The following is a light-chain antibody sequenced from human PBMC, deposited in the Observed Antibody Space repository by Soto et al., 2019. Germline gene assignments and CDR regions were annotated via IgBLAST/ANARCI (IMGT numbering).Light chain of an antibody. CDR1: QSVSSN. J-gene: IGKJ1*01. CDR2: GAS. CDR3: PQYNNWPPCK. V-gene: IGKV3-15*01. Sequence: EIVMTQSPATLSVSPGERATLSCRASQSVSSNLAWYQQKPGQAPRLLIYGASTRATGIPARFSGSGSGTEFTLPIIILQAEDFAVYYCPQYNNWPPCKFGQGTKVEIK.